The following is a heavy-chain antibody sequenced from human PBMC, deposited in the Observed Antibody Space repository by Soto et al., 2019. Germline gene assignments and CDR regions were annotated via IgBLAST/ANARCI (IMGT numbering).Heavy chain of an antibody. D-gene: IGHD6-19*01. CDR1: GASVSSDAYY. Sequence: QVQLQESGPGLVKPSQTLSLTCVVSGASVSSDAYYWSWIHQHPGKGLEFIGYIHYSGSTYSNPSLESRLAISIDTSKNQFSLKVSSVTAADTAVYYCARDLGSEQWFFDNWGQGTLVTVSS. J-gene: IGHJ4*02. CDR2: IHYSGST. CDR3: ARDLGSEQWFFDN. V-gene: IGHV4-31*11.